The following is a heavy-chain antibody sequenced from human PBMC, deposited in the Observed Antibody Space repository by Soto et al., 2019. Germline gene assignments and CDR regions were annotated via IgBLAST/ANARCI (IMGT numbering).Heavy chain of an antibody. CDR1: GFTFSSYA. CDR2: VSIGGST. Sequence: DVQLLESGGGLVQPEGSLRLSRAASGFTFSSYAMGWVRQGPGKGLEWVAVVSIGGSTHYADSVRGRFTISRDNSKNTLSLQMHSLTAEDTAVYFCAKRRGAGGHSDYWGQGALVTVSS. J-gene: IGHJ4*02. V-gene: IGHV3-23*01. D-gene: IGHD2-15*01. CDR3: AKRRGAGGHSDY.